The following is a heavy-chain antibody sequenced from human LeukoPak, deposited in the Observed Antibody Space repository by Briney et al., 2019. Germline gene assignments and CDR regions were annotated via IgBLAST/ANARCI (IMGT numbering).Heavy chain of an antibody. CDR1: GFTFSSYA. CDR3: AKKSRYCSSTSCYDGGFDY. J-gene: IGHJ4*02. V-gene: IGHV3-23*01. D-gene: IGHD2-2*01. CDR2: ISGSGGST. Sequence: GGSLRLSCAASGFTFSSYAMSWVRQAPGKGLEWVSAISGSGGSTYYADSVKGRFTISRDNSKNTLYLQMNSLRDEDTAVYYCAKKSRYCSSTSCYDGGFDYWGQGTLVTVSS.